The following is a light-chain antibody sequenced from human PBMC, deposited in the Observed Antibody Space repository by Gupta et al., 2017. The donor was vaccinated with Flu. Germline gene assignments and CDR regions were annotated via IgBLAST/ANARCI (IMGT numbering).Light chain of an antibody. CDR2: EHN. J-gene: IGLJ3*02. CDR1: SGSVATYY. CDR3: QTYDSSNQRV. V-gene: IGLV6-57*01. Sequence: FMLTQPHSVSESPGKTVTISCTRSSGSVATYYVQWYRQRPGSSPTTVICEHNQRPSGVPDRFSGSIDISSNAASLTXSXLKTEDXADYYCQTYDSSNQRVFGGGTKLTVL.